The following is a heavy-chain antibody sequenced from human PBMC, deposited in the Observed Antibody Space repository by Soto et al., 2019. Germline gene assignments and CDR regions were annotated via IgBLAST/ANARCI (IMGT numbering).Heavy chain of an antibody. CDR2: IYYNGNT. D-gene: IGHD3-22*01. CDR3: ARDSYYDSSGYRFDY. CDR1: GGSISSGGYY. J-gene: IGHJ4*02. Sequence: QVQLQESGPGLVKPSQTLSLTCTVSGGSISSGGYYWTWIRQHPGKGLEWIGYIYYNGNTYYNPSLKSRLTISVDTSKNQFSLNLSSVTAADMAVYYCARDSYYDSSGYRFDYWGQGTLVTVSS. V-gene: IGHV4-31*03.